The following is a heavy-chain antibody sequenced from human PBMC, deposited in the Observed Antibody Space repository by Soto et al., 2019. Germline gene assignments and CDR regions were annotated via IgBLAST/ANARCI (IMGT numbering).Heavy chain of an antibody. CDR1: GFSFSTYT. V-gene: IGHV3-21*01. CDR2: IGSDGSYI. J-gene: IGHJ4*02. CDR3: ARDRHYYDTSDLDFDY. D-gene: IGHD3-22*01. Sequence: PGGSLRLSCVASGFSFSTYTMNWVRQAPGKGLEWVSFIGSDGSYINYADSVKGRFTISRDNARNSLYLQMNSLRAEDTALYYCARDRHYYDTSDLDFDYWGQGTMVTVSA.